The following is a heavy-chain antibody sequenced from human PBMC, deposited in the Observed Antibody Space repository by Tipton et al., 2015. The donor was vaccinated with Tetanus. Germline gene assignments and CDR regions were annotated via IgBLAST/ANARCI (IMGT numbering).Heavy chain of an antibody. CDR2: VYSSGNT. J-gene: IGHJ6*02. D-gene: IGHD1-26*01. CDR1: GGSLNTFY. CDR3: ARDFRERSGTYYSYYYTMDV. Sequence: TLSLTCTVSGGSLNTFYWNWIRQPAGKGLEWIGRVYSSGNTNYNPSLKSRVTMSIDASKNQFSLGLTSVTAADTAVYYCARDFRERSGTYYSYYYTMDVWGQGTTVTVSS. V-gene: IGHV4-4*07.